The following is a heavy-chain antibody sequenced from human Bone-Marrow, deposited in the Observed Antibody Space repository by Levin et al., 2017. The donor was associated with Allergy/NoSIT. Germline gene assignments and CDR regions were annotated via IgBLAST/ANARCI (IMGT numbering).Heavy chain of an antibody. J-gene: IGHJ6*02. CDR1: EDRFSNSW. Sequence: KAGESLKISCRVSEDRFSNSWIAWVRQRPGKGLEWVGFINPGYSEVGYGPSFRGRVTISVDWSTNSVLLPWARLEASDRGLYFFSNLFVREVDYFPHRYYYGTDVWGQGTTVIVS. CDR2: INPGYSEV. CDR3: SNLFVREVDYFPHRYYYGTDV. D-gene: IGHD2/OR15-2a*01. V-gene: IGHV5-51*01.